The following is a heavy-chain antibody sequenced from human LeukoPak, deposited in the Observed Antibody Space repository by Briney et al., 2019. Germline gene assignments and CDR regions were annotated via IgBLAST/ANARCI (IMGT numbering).Heavy chain of an antibody. Sequence: SEALSIPFSVAGGSINTYYWTWIRPPPGKGLEWIGYINTSGSTNYNSSLKGGVTMSLDTSKNLFSLRLISVTATGTAVYYCVRPGQSSWWVYFNYRGQGTVVTVSA. CDR3: VRPGQSSWWVYFNY. CDR2: INTSGST. D-gene: IGHD2-15*01. CDR1: GGSINTYY. V-gene: IGHV4-4*09. J-gene: IGHJ4*02.